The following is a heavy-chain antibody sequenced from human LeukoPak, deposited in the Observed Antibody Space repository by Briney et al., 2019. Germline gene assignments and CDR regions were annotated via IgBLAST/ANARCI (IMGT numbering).Heavy chain of an antibody. V-gene: IGHV5-51*01. CDR3: ATPGVSGTTNYFDY. CDR2: IYPGDSDT. J-gene: IGHJ4*02. Sequence: GASLQISCESAGSIFTSYWIGGVRQLPGKGLEGMGIIYPGDSDTRDSPSFQGQVTISADKSISTAYLQWSSLKASDTAMYYCATPGVSGTTNYFDYWGQGTLVTVSP. D-gene: IGHD1-20*01. CDR1: GSIFTSYW.